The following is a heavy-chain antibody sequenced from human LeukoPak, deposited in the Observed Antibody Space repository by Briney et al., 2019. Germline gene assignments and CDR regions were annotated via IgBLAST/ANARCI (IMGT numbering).Heavy chain of an antibody. V-gene: IGHV3-23*01. D-gene: IGHD3-9*01. Sequence: GGSLRLSCAASGFTFSSYAMSWVRQAPGKGLEWVSAISGSGGSTYYADSVKGRFTISRDNSKNTLYLQMNSLRAEDTAVYYCAKDSILTGYYPFDAFDIWGQGTMVTVSS. CDR1: GFTFSSYA. CDR3: AKDSILTGYYPFDAFDI. J-gene: IGHJ3*02. CDR2: ISGSGGST.